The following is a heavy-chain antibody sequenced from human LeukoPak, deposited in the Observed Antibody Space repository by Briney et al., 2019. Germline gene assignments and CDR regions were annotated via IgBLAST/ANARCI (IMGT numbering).Heavy chain of an antibody. J-gene: IGHJ4*02. CDR3: ARGRGRWELLYYFDY. CDR1: GYTFNTYG. Sequence: ASVKVSCKASGYTFNTYGITWVRQAPGQGLEWMGWISPYNGNTNYAQKFQGRVTLTTDTSTSTAYMELRSLRSDDTAVYYCARGRGRWELLYYFDYWGQGTLVTVSS. D-gene: IGHD1-26*01. CDR2: ISPYNGNT. V-gene: IGHV1-18*01.